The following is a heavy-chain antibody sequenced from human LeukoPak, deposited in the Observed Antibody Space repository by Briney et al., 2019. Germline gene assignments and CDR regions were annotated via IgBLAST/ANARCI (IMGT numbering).Heavy chain of an antibody. CDR2: IYYSGST. V-gene: IGHV4-59*08. Sequence: SESLSLTCTVSGGSISSYYWSWIRQPPGKGLEWIGYIYYSGSTNYNPSLKSRVTISVDTSKNQFSLKLSSVTAADTAVYYCARHFAFSYYYMDVWGKGTTVTVSS. CDR1: GGSISSYY. CDR3: ARHFAFSYYYMDV. J-gene: IGHJ6*03.